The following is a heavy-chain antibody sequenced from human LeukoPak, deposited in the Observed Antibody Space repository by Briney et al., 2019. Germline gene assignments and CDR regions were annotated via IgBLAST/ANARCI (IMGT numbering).Heavy chain of an antibody. CDR3: AKDRPLNWGYYFDY. V-gene: IGHV3-23*01. Sequence: GGSLRLSCAASGFTFSDYAMTWVRQVPGKGLEWVSSVSGSGGTTYYADSVKGRFTISRDSSKNTLYLQMNSLRVEDTAAYYCAKDRPLNWGYYFDYWGQGTLVTVSS. CDR2: VSGSGGTT. CDR1: GFTFSDYA. J-gene: IGHJ4*02. D-gene: IGHD7-27*01.